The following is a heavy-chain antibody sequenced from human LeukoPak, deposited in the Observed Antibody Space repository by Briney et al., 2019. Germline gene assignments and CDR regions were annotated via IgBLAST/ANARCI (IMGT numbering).Heavy chain of an antibody. V-gene: IGHV1-69*13. CDR3: ARDAREGYYYWSFDY. Sequence: ASVKVSCKASGGTLSSYAISWVRQAPGQGLEWMGGIIPIFGTANYAQKFQGRVTITADESTSTAYMELSSLRSEDTAVYYCARDAREGYYYWSFDYWGQGTLVTVSS. CDR1: GGTLSSYA. D-gene: IGHD3-22*01. CDR2: IIPIFGTA. J-gene: IGHJ4*02.